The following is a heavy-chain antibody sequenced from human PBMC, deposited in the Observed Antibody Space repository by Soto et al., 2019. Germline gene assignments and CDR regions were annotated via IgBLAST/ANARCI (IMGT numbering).Heavy chain of an antibody. Sequence: ASLPGSCKASGYTLTICDINWVRQATGQGLEWMGWMNPNSGNTGYAQKFQGRVTVTSNTSMSTVYMELSSLRSDDTAVYYCARGGSYWARRNYFDYWGQGTLVTVSS. V-gene: IGHV1-8*01. CDR2: MNPNSGNT. D-gene: IGHD2-8*02. J-gene: IGHJ4*02. CDR1: GYTLTICD. CDR3: ARGGSYWARRNYFDY.